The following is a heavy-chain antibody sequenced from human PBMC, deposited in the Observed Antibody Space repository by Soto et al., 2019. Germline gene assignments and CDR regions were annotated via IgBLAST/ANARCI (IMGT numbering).Heavy chain of an antibody. V-gene: IGHV5-10-1*01. Sequence: PGESLKISCKGSGYRFTSYWISWVRQMPGKGLEWMGRIDPSDSYTNYSPSFQGHVTISADKSISTAYLQWSSLKASDTAMYYCAEHCSSTSCYYIYYYGMDVWGQGTTVTVSS. D-gene: IGHD2-2*01. CDR3: AEHCSSTSCYYIYYYGMDV. J-gene: IGHJ6*02. CDR2: IDPSDSYT. CDR1: GYRFTSYW.